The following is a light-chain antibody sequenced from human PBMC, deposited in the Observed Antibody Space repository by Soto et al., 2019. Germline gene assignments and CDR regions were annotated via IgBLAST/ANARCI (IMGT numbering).Light chain of an antibody. CDR1: NSARSSY. J-gene: IGKJ5*01. CDR2: GAS. V-gene: IGKV3-20*01. CDR3: QQYGSSPIT. Sequence: EIVLTQSPGPLSLSPGERATLSCSASNSARSSYLAWYQQKPGQAPRLIIYGASSRATGIPDRFSGSGSGTDFTLTISRLGPEDFAVYYCQQYGSSPITLGQGTRLEIK.